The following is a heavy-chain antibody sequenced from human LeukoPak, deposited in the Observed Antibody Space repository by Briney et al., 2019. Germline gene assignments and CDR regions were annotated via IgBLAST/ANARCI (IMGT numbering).Heavy chain of an antibody. D-gene: IGHD3-22*01. CDR3: AKNSDFDSSGLSP. Sequence: PGGSLRLSCATSGFTFSDYDMHWVRQAPGKGLEWVAVISSDGSNKYYADSVKGRFTISRDTSKNTLYLQMNSLRPEDTAVYYCAKNSDFDSSGLSPWGRGTMVTVSS. CDR2: ISSDGSNK. J-gene: IGHJ5*02. V-gene: IGHV3-30*18. CDR1: GFTFSDYD.